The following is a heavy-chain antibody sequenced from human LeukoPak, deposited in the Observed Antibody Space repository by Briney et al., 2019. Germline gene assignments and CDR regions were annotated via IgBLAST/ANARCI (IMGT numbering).Heavy chain of an antibody. J-gene: IGHJ4*02. CDR2: FDPEDGET. D-gene: IGHD6-13*01. CDR3: ATDSLIAAAGTYQGFDY. CDR1: GYTLTELS. V-gene: IGHV1-24*01. Sequence: ASVTVSCKVSGYTLTELSMHWVRQAPGKGLEGMGGFDPEDGETIYAQKFQGRVTMTEDTSTDTAYMELSSLRSEDTAVYYCATDSLIAAAGTYQGFDYCGQGTLVTVSS.